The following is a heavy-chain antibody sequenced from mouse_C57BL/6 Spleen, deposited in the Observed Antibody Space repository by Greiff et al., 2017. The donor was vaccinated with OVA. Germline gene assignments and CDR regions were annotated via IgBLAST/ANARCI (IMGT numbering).Heavy chain of an antibody. V-gene: IGHV2-3*01. CDR1: GFSLTSYG. CDR3: AKEGGYSYDTGFAY. Sequence: VQLKESGPGLVAPSQCLSITCTASGFSLTSYGVSWVRQPPGKGLEWLGVIWGDGSTNYHSALISRLSISKDNSKSQIFLKLNSLQTNDTATDYCAKEGGYSYDTGFAYWGQGTLVTVSA. CDR2: IWGDGST. J-gene: IGHJ3*01. D-gene: IGHD2-12*01.